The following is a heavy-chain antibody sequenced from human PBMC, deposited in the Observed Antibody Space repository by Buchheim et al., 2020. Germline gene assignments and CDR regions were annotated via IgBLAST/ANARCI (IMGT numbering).Heavy chain of an antibody. V-gene: IGHV3-74*01. Sequence: EVHLVESGGGLVQPGGSLRLSCAASGFSFSNYWMHWVRQAPGKGLVWVSRINTDGRNTDYGDSVKGRFTISRDNAKNTLWVQMNRLRVDDTAVYFCVRAFNSTRYSHFDYWGQGT. CDR2: INTDGRNT. CDR1: GFSFSNYW. D-gene: IGHD2-15*01. J-gene: IGHJ4*02. CDR3: VRAFNSTRYSHFDY.